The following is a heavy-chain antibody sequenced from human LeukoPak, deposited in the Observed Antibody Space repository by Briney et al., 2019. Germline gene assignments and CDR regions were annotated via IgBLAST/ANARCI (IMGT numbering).Heavy chain of an antibody. Sequence: SETLSLTCAVYGGSFSGYYWSRIRQPPGKGLEWIGEINHSGSTNYNLSLKSRVTISVDTSKNQFSLKLSSVTAADTAVYYCARGPVIAAVKLYYYYGMDVWGQGTTVTVSS. CDR1: GGSFSGYY. CDR3: ARGPVIAAVKLYYYYGMDV. D-gene: IGHD6-13*01. J-gene: IGHJ6*02. CDR2: INHSGST. V-gene: IGHV4-34*01.